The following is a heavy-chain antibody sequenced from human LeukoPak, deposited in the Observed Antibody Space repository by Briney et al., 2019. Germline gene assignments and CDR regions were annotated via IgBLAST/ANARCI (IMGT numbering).Heavy chain of an antibody. CDR3: ARSIPYGTTWYGRSDY. D-gene: IGHD6-13*01. V-gene: IGHV3-7*03. J-gene: IGHJ4*02. CDR2: IKPDGTTK. CDR1: GFPFSSYS. Sequence: GGSLGLSCAASGFPFSSYSMTWVRQAPGEGLEWVANIKPDGTTKFYVDSVKGRFTISRDNALNSLYLQMNSLRAEDTAIYYCARSIPYGTTWYGRSDYWGQGTLVTVSS.